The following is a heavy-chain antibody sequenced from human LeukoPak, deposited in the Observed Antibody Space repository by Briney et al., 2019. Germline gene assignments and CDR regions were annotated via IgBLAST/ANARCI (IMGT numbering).Heavy chain of an antibody. CDR1: GGSLNAYY. V-gene: IGHV4-59*01. J-gene: IGHJ4*02. D-gene: IGHD3-3*01. Sequence: SETLSLTCTVSGGSLNAYYWSWIRQPPGKGLEWIGYIYYSGSTNYNPSLKSRVTISVDTSKNQFSLKLSSVTAADTAVYYCAREGPKLNYDFWSGYYYYFDYWGQGTLVTVSS. CDR2: IYYSGST. CDR3: AREGPKLNYDFWSGYYYYFDY.